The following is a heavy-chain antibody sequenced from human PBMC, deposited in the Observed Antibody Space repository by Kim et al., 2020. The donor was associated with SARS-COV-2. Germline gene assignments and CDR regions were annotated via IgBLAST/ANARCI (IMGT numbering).Heavy chain of an antibody. D-gene: IGHD3-10*01. V-gene: IGHV7-4-1*02. CDR3: AIVYYYGSGALDY. J-gene: IGHJ4*02. Sequence: AQGFTGRFVFSLDTSVSTAYLQISSLKAEDTAVYYCAIVYYYGSGALDYWGQGTLVTVSS.